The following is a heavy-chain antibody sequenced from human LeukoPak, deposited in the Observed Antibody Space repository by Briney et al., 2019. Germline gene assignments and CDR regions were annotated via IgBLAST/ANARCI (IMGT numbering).Heavy chain of an antibody. CDR3: ARDQSDVSGYYPYLDY. D-gene: IGHD3-3*01. Sequence: GGSLRLSCAASGFTFSGYSMNWVRQAPGKGLEWISYMGSSGKTIYYADSVKGRFTISKDNAKNSLYLQMNSLTVEDTAVYYCARDQSDVSGYYPYLDYWGQGTLVTVSS. J-gene: IGHJ4*02. CDR1: GFTFSGYS. CDR2: MGSSGKTI. V-gene: IGHV3-48*01.